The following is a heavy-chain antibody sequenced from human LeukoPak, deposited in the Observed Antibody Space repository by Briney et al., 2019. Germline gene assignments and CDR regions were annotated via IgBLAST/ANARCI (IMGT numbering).Heavy chain of an antibody. CDR1: GGSISSYY. CDR3: ARDIVVVPAASEIRAPSYWYFDL. CDR2: IYTSGST. J-gene: IGHJ2*01. V-gene: IGHV4-4*07. Sequence: PSETLSLTCTVSGGSISSYYWSWIRQPAGKGLEWIGRIYTSGSTNYNPSLKSRVTMSVDTSKNQFSLKLSSVTAADTAVYYCARDIVVVPAASEIRAPSYWYFDLWGQGTLVTVSS. D-gene: IGHD2-2*01.